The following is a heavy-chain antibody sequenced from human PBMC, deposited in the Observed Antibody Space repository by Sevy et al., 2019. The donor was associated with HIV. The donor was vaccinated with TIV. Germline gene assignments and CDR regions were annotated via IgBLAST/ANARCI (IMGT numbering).Heavy chain of an antibody. CDR2: IKQDGSEK. D-gene: IGHD6-13*01. Sequence: GGSLRLSCAASGFILRTYWMSWVRQAPGKGLEWVANIKQDGSEKFYVDSVKGRFTISRDNAENSLYLQMHSLRAEDTAVYYCASMISTWYPVYFDYWGQGPLVTVSS. CDR1: GFILRTYW. CDR3: ASMISTWYPVYFDY. V-gene: IGHV3-7*01. J-gene: IGHJ4*02.